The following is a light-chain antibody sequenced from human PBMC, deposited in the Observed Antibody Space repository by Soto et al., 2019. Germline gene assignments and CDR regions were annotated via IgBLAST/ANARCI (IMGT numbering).Light chain of an antibody. CDR2: GNS. Sequence: SVLPRPPSMSGSRGQTVTISYTGSSSNIGAGYDVHWYQHLPGTAPKLLIFGNSDRPSGVPDRFSGSKSGTSASLAISGLQAEDEADYYCQSYDSSLIGWVFGTGTKVTVL. V-gene: IGLV1-40*01. CDR3: QSYDSSLIGWV. J-gene: IGLJ1*01. CDR1: SSNIGAGYD.